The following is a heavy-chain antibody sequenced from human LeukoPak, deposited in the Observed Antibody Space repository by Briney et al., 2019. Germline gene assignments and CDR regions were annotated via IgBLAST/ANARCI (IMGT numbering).Heavy chain of an antibody. V-gene: IGHV3-11*04. J-gene: IGHJ4*02. CDR1: GFTFSDYY. Sequence: GGSLRLSCAASGFTFSDYYMSWIRQAPGKGLEWVSYISSSGSTIYYADSVKGRFTISRDNAKNSLYLQMNSLRAEDTAVYYCATVYSSSWSYCFDYWGQGTLVTVSS. CDR2: ISSSGSTI. CDR3: ATVYSSSWSYCFDY. D-gene: IGHD6-13*01.